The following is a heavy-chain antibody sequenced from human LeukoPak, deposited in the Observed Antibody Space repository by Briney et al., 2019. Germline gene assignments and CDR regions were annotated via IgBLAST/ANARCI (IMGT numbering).Heavy chain of an antibody. CDR2: IYYSGNT. V-gene: IGHV4-59*01. J-gene: IGHJ4*02. CDR1: SGSISSYH. Sequence: SETLSLTCTVSSGSISSYHWSWIRQPPGKGLEWIGFIYYSGNTNYNPSLKSRVTISVDTSKNQFSLKLSSVTAADTAVYYCARSGYSSNWCREYYFDYWGQGALVTVSS. D-gene: IGHD6-13*01. CDR3: ARSGYSSNWCREYYFDY.